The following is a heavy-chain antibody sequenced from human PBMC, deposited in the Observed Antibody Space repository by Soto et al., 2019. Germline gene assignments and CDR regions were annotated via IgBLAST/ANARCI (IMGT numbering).Heavy chain of an antibody. CDR1: GGSFSGYY. D-gene: IGHD6-13*01. J-gene: IGHJ4*02. Sequence: SETLSLTCAVYGGSFSGYYWSWIRQPPGKGLEWIGEINHSGSTNYNPSLKSRVTISVDTSKNQFSLKLSSVTAADTAVYYCARGFHVAAHDYWGQGTLVTVSS. CDR3: ARGFHVAAHDY. V-gene: IGHV4-34*01. CDR2: INHSGST.